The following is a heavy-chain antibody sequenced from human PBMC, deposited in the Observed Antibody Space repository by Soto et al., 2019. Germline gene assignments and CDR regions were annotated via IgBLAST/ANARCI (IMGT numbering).Heavy chain of an antibody. J-gene: IGHJ6*03. V-gene: IGHV1-8*01. D-gene: IGHD2-15*01. CDR3: AILRSVRGGRTHSLSALYYYMDV. Sequence: QVQLVQSGAEVKKPGASVKVSCKASGYTFTIYDINWVRQATGQGREWMGWMNPNSGNTGYAQKFQGRVTMTRNTSISTAYMELSSLRSEDTAVYYCAILRSVRGGRTHSLSALYYYMDVWGKGTTVTVSS. CDR1: GYTFTIYD. CDR2: MNPNSGNT.